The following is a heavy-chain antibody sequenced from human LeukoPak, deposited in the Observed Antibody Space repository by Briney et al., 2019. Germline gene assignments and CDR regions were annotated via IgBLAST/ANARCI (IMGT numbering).Heavy chain of an antibody. CDR1: GFTFSSYA. CDR3: ARRVGGGAPYYFDY. Sequence: PGRSLRLSCAASGFTFSSYAMHWVRQAPGKGLEWVAVISYDGSNKYYADSVKGRFTISRDNSKNTLYLQMNSLRAEDTAVYYCARRVGGGAPYYFDYWGQGTLVTVSS. CDR2: ISYDGSNK. J-gene: IGHJ4*02. V-gene: IGHV3-30-3*01. D-gene: IGHD1-26*01.